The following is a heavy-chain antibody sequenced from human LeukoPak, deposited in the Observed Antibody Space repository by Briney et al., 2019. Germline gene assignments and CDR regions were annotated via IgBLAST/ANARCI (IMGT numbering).Heavy chain of an antibody. V-gene: IGHV3-30*18. J-gene: IGHJ3*02. CDR2: ISYEGSNK. D-gene: IGHD2-15*01. Sequence: GGSLRLSWAASGCTFSSYGMHGGRQAPGKGLEWGAVISYEGSNKYYADSVKGRFTISRDNSKNTLYLQMNSLRAEDTAVYYCAKDWRGYCSGGSCYDAFDIWGQGTMVTVSS. CDR3: AKDWRGYCSGGSCYDAFDI. CDR1: GCTFSSYG.